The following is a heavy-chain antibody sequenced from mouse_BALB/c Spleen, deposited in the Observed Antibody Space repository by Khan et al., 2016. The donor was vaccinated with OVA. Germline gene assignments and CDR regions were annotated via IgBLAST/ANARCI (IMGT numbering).Heavy chain of an antibody. CDR1: GYTFTSYT. D-gene: IGHD2-14*01. Sequence: QVQLKESGAELARPGASVKMSCKASGYTFTSYTIHWIKERPGQGLEWIGYINPSNGYTNYNQKFKDKATLTIDKSSTTAYLQLSSLTSDDSPVYNCVRDGAYHRNDGWFAYWGQGTLVTVSA. V-gene: IGHV1-4*01. CDR3: VRDGAYHRNDGWFAY. J-gene: IGHJ3*01. CDR2: INPSNGYT.